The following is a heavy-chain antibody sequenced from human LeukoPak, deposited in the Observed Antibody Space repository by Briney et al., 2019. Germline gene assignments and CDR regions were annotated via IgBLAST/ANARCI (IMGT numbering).Heavy chain of an antibody. V-gene: IGHV1-8*01. CDR1: GYTFTSYD. Sequence: ASVKVSCKASGYTFTSYDINWVRQATGQGLGWMGWMNPNSGNTGYAQKFQGRVTMTRNTSISTAYMELSSLRSEDTAVYYCARGGKDTIVLYYYYYMDVWGKGTTVTVPS. J-gene: IGHJ6*03. D-gene: IGHD3-3*01. CDR3: ARGGKDTIVLYYYYYMDV. CDR2: MNPNSGNT.